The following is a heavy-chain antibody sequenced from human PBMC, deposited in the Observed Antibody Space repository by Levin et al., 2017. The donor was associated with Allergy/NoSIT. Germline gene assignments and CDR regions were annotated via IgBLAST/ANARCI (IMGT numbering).Heavy chain of an antibody. CDR1: GGSISSYY. V-gene: IGHV4-59*01. CDR3: ARVFVGYYGSGSDLVEPKPDAFDS. D-gene: IGHD3-10*01. CDR2: IYYSGST. Sequence: SETLSLTCTVSGGSISSYYWSWIRQPPGKGLEWIGYIYYSGSTNYNPSLKSRVTISVDTSKNQFSLKLSSVTAADTAVYYCARVFVGYYGSGSDLVEPKPDAFDSWGQGTMVTVAS. J-gene: IGHJ3*02.